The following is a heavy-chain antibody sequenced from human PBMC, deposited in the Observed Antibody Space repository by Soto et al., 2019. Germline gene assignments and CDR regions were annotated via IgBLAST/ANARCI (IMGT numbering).Heavy chain of an antibody. V-gene: IGHV1-46*03. CDR2: INPSGGST. CDR3: ARGILQARVVAQPIPFQH. Sequence: QVQLVQSGAEVKKPGASVKVSCKASGYTFTSYYMHWVRQAPGQGLEWMGIINPSGGSTSYAQKFQGRVTMTRYTSTSTVYMELSSLRSEDTAVYYCARGILQARVVAQPIPFQHWGQGTLVTVSS. D-gene: IGHD2-15*01. CDR1: GYTFTSYY. J-gene: IGHJ1*01.